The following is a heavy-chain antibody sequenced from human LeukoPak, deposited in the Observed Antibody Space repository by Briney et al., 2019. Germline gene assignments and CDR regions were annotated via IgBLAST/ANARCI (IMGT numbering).Heavy chain of an antibody. J-gene: IGHJ4*02. V-gene: IGHV4-38-2*02. Sequence: SETLSLTCTVSGYSISGGYYWGWIRQPPGKGLEWIGSIYHSGSTYYNPSLKSRVTISVDTSQNQFSLKLSSVTAADTAVYYCARHMCPSCYNAPLYWGQGTLVTVSS. CDR1: GYSISGGYY. CDR2: IYHSGST. CDR3: ARHMCPSCYNAPLY. D-gene: IGHD2-2*02.